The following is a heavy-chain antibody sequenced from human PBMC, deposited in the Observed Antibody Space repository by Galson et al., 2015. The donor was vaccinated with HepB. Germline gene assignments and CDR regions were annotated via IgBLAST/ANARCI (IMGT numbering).Heavy chain of an antibody. V-gene: IGHV1-24*01. CDR3: ATNGWGPLRSRAYYGMDV. Sequence: SVKVSCKVSGYTLTELSVHWVRQAPGKGLEWMGGFDPEDGETIYAQKFQGRITMTEDTSTDTAYMELSSLRSEDTAVYYCATNGWGPLRSRAYYGMDVWGQGTTVSVSS. D-gene: IGHD3-16*01. J-gene: IGHJ6*02. CDR1: GYTLTELS. CDR2: FDPEDGET.